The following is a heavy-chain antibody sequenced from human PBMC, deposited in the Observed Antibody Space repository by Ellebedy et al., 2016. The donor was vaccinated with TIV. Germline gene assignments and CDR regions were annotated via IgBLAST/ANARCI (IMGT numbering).Heavy chain of an antibody. J-gene: IGHJ6*03. D-gene: IGHD2-21*01. CDR2: IYSGGST. Sequence: GESLKISXAASGFTVSSNYMSWVRQAPGKGLEWVSVIYSGGSTYYADSVKGRFTISRDNSKNTLYLQMNSLRAEDTAVYYCARVFRAPYYYYMDVWGKGTTVTVSS. CDR3: ARVFRAPYYYYMDV. V-gene: IGHV3-53*01. CDR1: GFTVSSNY.